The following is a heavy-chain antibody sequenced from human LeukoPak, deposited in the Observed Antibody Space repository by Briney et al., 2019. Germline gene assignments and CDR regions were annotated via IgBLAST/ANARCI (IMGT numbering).Heavy chain of an antibody. CDR1: GFTFSSYD. CDR2: ISYDGSNK. CDR3: AKPAVASKRGSYYFDY. V-gene: IGHV3-30*18. J-gene: IGHJ4*02. D-gene: IGHD6-19*01. Sequence: PGGSLRLSCAASGFTFSSYDMNWVRQAPGKGLEWVAVISYDGSNKYYADSVKGRFTISRDNSKNTLYLQMNSLRAEDTAVYYCAKPAVASKRGSYYFDYWGQGTLVTVSS.